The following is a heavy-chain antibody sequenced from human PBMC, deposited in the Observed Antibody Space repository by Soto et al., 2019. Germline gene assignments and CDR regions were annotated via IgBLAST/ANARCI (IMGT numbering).Heavy chain of an antibody. CDR3: ARDLGWELMGYFDY. V-gene: IGHV3-23*01. Sequence: PGGSLRLSCAASGFTFSSYAMSWVRQAPGKGLEWVSAISGSGGSTYYADSVKGRFTISRDNSKNTLYLQMNSLRAEDTAVYYCARDLGWELMGYFDYWGQGTLVTVSS. CDR1: GFTFSSYA. J-gene: IGHJ4*02. D-gene: IGHD1-26*01. CDR2: ISGSGGST.